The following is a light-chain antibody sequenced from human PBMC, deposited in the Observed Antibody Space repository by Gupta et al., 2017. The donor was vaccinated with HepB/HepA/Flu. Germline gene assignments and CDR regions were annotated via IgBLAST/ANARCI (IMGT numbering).Light chain of an antibody. V-gene: IGKV3-11*01. CDR1: QGIVNY. CDR3: QQRIAWPIT. CDR2: DTS. J-gene: IGKJ5*01. Sequence: EIVLTQSPATLSLSPGERVTLSCRASQGIVNYLAWYQQKADQAPRLLIYDTSNRATGIPARFSGSGSGTDFSLTISSLEPEDFAVYYCQQRIAWPITFGQGTLMDIK.